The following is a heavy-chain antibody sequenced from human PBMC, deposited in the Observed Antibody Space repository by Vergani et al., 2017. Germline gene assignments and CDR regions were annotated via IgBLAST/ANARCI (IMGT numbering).Heavy chain of an antibody. V-gene: IGHV3-11*01. CDR2: ISSSGSTI. CDR3: ARKHISNYYDSSGYYYMCCYDGMAV. Sequence: QVQLVESGGGLVKTGGSLRLSCAASGFSFSDYYKSWIRQAPGKGLGWVLYISSSGSTIYYADSVKGRFTISRDNAKNSLYLQMNSLRAEDTAVYYCARKHISNYYDSSGYYYMCCYDGMAVWGQGTTVTVSS. J-gene: IGHJ6*02. D-gene: IGHD3-22*01. CDR1: GFSFSDYY.